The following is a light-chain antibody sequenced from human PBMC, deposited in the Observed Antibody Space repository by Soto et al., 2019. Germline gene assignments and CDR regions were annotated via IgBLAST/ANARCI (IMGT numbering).Light chain of an antibody. J-gene: IGKJ4*01. CDR3: QQFYSPVLS. V-gene: IGKV1-39*01. Sequence: DVQMTQSPSSLSASIGDRVTLTCRASQNIAEFLNWYQVKSDKGPKLLIYGTSTLQSGVPSRFSGGGSGTEFTLTISTRHPEDFAVYYCQQFYSPVLSFGGGTRVELK. CDR1: QNIAEF. CDR2: GTS.